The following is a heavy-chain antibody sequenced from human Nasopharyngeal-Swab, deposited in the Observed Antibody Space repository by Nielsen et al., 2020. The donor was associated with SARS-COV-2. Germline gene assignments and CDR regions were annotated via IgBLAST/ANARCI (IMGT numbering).Heavy chain of an antibody. J-gene: IGHJ4*02. CDR1: GFTFSSYA. Sequence: GASLKISCAASGFTFSSYAMHWVRQAPGKGLEWVAVISYDGSNKYYADSVKGRFTISRDNSKNMLYLQMNSLRAEDTAVYYCARETVAGTRPDYWGQGTLVTVSS. CDR3: ARETVAGTRPDY. CDR2: ISYDGSNK. V-gene: IGHV3-30*04. D-gene: IGHD6-19*01.